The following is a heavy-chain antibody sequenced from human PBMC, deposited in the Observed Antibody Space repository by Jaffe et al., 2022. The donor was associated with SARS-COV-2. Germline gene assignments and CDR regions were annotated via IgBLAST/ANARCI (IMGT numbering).Heavy chain of an antibody. CDR2: ISGTGANT. V-gene: IGHV3-23*01. Sequence: EVQLLESGGGLVQPGGSLRLSCAASGFALSAYAMSWVRQAPGKGLEWVSSISGTGANTYYADSVEGRFTISRDNSKNTLYLQVNSLRDEDTALYYCARDGYNWIPFDCWGQGTLVSVSS. CDR1: GFALSAYA. J-gene: IGHJ4*02. D-gene: IGHD5-12*01. CDR3: ARDGYNWIPFDC.